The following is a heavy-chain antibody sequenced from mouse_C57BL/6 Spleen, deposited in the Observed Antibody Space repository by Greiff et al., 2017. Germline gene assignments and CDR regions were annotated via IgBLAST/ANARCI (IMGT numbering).Heavy chain of an antibody. J-gene: IGHJ2*01. CDR3: ARWYDLYYFDY. CDR2: ISSGGSYT. CDR1: GFTFSSYG. D-gene: IGHD2-3*01. V-gene: IGHV5-6*01. Sequence: EVQLVESGGDLVKPGGSLKLSCAASGFTFSSYGMSWVRQTPDKRLEWVATISSGGSYTYYPDSVKGRFTISRDNAKNTLYLQMSSLKSEDTAMYYCARWYDLYYFDYWGQGTTLTVSS.